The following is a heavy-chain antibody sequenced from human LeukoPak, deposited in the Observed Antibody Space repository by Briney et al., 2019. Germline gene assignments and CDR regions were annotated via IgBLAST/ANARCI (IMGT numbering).Heavy chain of an antibody. CDR2: ISSSGSTI. J-gene: IGHJ4*02. CDR3: ARIGITMIVVVHYYFDY. CDR1: GFTFSDYY. V-gene: IGHV3-11*01. Sequence: GGTLRLSCAASGFTFSDYYMSWIRQAPGKGLEWVSYISSSGSTIYYADSVKGRFTISRDNAKNSLYLQMNSLRAEDTAVYYCARIGITMIVVVHYYFDYWGQGTLVTVSS. D-gene: IGHD3-22*01.